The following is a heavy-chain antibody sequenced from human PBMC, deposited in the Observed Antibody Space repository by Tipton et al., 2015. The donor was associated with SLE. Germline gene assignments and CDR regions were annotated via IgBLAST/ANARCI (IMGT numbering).Heavy chain of an antibody. CDR1: GYTLHGYY. CDR2: INPDSGST. Sequence: QLVQSGAEVKKPGASVKVSCKASGYTLHGYYMSWVRQAPGQGLEWMGRINPDSGSTDYAQKFQGRVTMTRDTSINTAYMELNWLRSDDTAMYYCARFRGGYCSSASCVDFDYWGQGTQVTVSS. J-gene: IGHJ4*02. D-gene: IGHD2-2*01. V-gene: IGHV1-2*06. CDR3: ARFRGGYCSSASCVDFDY.